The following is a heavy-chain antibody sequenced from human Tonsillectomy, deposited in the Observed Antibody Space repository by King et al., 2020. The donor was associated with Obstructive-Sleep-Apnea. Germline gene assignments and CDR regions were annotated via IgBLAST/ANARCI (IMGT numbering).Heavy chain of an antibody. V-gene: IGHV1-69*10. CDR2: MRMIIGIA. CDR1: GGTFRSYA. CDR3: ARGQHDYGGNRVFDY. J-gene: IGHJ4*02. D-gene: IGHD4-23*01. Sequence: LVKSGAEVKKPGSSVKVSCKAAGGTFRSYAISWVRQDNGQGFEWMGGMRMIIGIANYAQKFQGRVTITADKSTSTAYMELSSLRSEDTAVYYCARGQHDYGGNRVFDYWGQGTLVTVSS.